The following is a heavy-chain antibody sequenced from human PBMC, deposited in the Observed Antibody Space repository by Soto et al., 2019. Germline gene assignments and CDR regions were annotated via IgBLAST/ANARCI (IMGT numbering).Heavy chain of an antibody. V-gene: IGHV5-10-1*01. Sequence: PGESLKISCKGSGYSLTSYWISWVRQMPGKGLEWMGRIDPSDSYTNYSPSFQGHVTISADKSISTAYLQWSSLKASDTAMYYCATLGYCSSTSCYEGPHYYYGMDVWGQGTTVTVSS. D-gene: IGHD2-2*01. CDR1: GYSLTSYW. CDR2: IDPSDSYT. J-gene: IGHJ6*02. CDR3: ATLGYCSSTSCYEGPHYYYGMDV.